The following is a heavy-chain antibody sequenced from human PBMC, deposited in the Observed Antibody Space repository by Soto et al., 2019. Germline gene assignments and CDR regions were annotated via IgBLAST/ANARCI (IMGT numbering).Heavy chain of an antibody. D-gene: IGHD6-19*01. J-gene: IGHJ4*02. Sequence: EVQLVESGRGLVQPGGSQRLSCAASGFTFSSYWMHWVRQAPGEGLVWVSRINFDGSSTTYADSVTGRFTISRDNARSTLDLQMNSLSAEDTAVYFCAGDGIAVAGTGNFDYWGQGTLVTVSS. V-gene: IGHV3-74*01. CDR3: AGDGIAVAGTGNFDY. CDR1: GFTFSSYW. CDR2: INFDGSST.